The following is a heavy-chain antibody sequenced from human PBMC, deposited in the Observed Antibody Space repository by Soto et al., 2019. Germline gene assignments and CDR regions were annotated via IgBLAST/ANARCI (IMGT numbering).Heavy chain of an antibody. CDR1: GDSVGSASYY. V-gene: IGHV4-61*03. Sequence: SETLSLTCTVSGDSVGSASYYWTWIRQPPGEGLEWIGYISATGSTNYNPSLKSRLTISVDTSKNHFSLRLSSVTAADTAVYYCARDIRGYSRAFDYWGQGTLVTVSS. CDR3: ARDIRGYSRAFDY. J-gene: IGHJ4*02. CDR2: ISATGST. D-gene: IGHD5-18*01.